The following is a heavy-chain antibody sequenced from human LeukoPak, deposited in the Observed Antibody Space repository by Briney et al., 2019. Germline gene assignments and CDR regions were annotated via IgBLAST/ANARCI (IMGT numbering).Heavy chain of an antibody. CDR3: ARVRSPPRAMIVVVIDY. CDR1: GYSFTSYG. CDR2: ISAYNGNT. D-gene: IGHD3-22*01. J-gene: IGHJ4*02. Sequence: ASVKVSCKASGYSFTSYGISWVRQAPGQGLEWMGWISAYNGNTNYAQKLQGRVTMTTDTSTSTAYMELRSLRSDDTAVYYCARVRSPPRAMIVVVIDYWGQGTLVTVSS. V-gene: IGHV1-18*01.